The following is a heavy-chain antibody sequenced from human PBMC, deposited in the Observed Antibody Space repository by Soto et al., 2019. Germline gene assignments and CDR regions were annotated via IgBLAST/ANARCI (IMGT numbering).Heavy chain of an antibody. CDR1: GYTLTELS. CDR3: ATVGYRNPPRHFDY. CDR2: FDPEDGET. Sequence: QVQLVQSGAEVKKPGASVKVSCKVSGYTLTELSMHWVRQAPGKGLEWMGGFDPEDGETIYAQKFQGRVTMPEDTSTDTAYMELSSLRSGDTAVYYCATVGYRNPPRHFDYWGQGTLVTVSS. J-gene: IGHJ4*02. D-gene: IGHD4-4*01. V-gene: IGHV1-24*01.